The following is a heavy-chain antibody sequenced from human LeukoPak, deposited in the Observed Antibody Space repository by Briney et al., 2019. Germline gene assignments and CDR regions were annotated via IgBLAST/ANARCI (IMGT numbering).Heavy chain of an antibody. CDR3: AGVNGYCSSTSCSKYNWFDP. CDR2: INHSGST. CDR1: GGSFSGYY. V-gene: IGHV4-34*01. Sequence: ASETLSLTCAVYGGSFSGYYWSWIRQPPGKGLEWIGEINHSGSTNYNPSLKSRVTISVDTSKNQFSLKLSSVTAADTAVYYCAGVNGYCSSTSCSKYNWFDPWGQGTLVTVSS. D-gene: IGHD2-2*03. J-gene: IGHJ5*02.